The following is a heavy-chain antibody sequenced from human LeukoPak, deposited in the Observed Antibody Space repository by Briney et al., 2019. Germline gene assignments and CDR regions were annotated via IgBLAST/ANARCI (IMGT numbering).Heavy chain of an antibody. CDR3: ARVLAKGVIISDGFDI. J-gene: IGHJ3*02. CDR2: ISYDGSNK. V-gene: IGHV3-30*03. CDR1: GFTFSNYG. Sequence: GGSLRLSCGASGFTFSNYGMHWVRQAPGKGLEWVAVISYDGSNKYYADSVKGRFTLSRDNSKNTLYLQMNSLRAEDTAVYYCARVLAKGVIISDGFDIWGQGTMVTVSS. D-gene: IGHD3-10*01.